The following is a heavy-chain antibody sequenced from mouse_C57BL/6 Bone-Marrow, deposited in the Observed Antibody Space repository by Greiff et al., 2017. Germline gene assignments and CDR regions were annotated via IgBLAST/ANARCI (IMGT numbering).Heavy chain of an antibody. CDR2: IYPRSGNT. CDR3: ARSRITTVVAPDY. V-gene: IGHV1-81*01. CDR1: GYTFTSYG. Sequence: VELQQYGAELARPGASVKLSCKASGYTFTSYGISWVKQRTGQGLEWIGEIYPRSGNTYYNEKFKGKATLTADKSSSTAYMELRSLTSEDSAVYFCARSRITTVVAPDYWGQGTTLTVSS. J-gene: IGHJ2*01. D-gene: IGHD1-1*01.